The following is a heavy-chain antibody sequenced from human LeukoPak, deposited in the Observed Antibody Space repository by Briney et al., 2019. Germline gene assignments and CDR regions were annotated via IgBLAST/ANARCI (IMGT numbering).Heavy chain of an antibody. J-gene: IGHJ5*02. Sequence: SETLSLTCSVSGETVSSGGYYWSWIRQHPGKGLEGIGNIYYSGSTYYNPTLRSRLTISVDTSNNQFSLKMTSVTAADMAVYYCARGGVAARLMYGFQNWLDPWGQGTLVTVSS. CDR2: IYYSGST. D-gene: IGHD6-6*01. CDR3: ARGGVAARLMYGFQNWLDP. V-gene: IGHV4-31*03. CDR1: GETVSSGGYY.